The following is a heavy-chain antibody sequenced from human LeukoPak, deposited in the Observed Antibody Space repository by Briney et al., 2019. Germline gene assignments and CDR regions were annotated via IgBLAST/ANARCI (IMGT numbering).Heavy chain of an antibody. CDR1: GFTFSSYV. Sequence: GRSLRLSCGPSGFTFSSYVVHWVRQPPDKGLEWVAFISYDGSNKYYVDSVEGRFTISRDNSKNTLYLQMNSLRSEDTAVYDCAKDGPYGSGSSLDYWGQGTLVTLSS. J-gene: IGHJ4*02. CDR2: ISYDGSNK. D-gene: IGHD3-10*01. CDR3: AKDGPYGSGSSLDY. V-gene: IGHV3-30*18.